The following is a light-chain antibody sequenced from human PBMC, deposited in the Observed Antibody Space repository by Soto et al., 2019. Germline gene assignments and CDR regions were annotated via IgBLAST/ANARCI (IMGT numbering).Light chain of an antibody. Sequence: QSVLTQPASVSGSPGQSITISCTGTSSDIGGYNYVSWYQQHPGKAPKLMIYDVSYRPSGVSNRFSGSKSGNTASLTISGPQAEDEAVFYCSSYTTISAHVVFGGGTQLTVL. CDR3: SSYTTISAHVV. CDR2: DVS. CDR1: SSDIGGYNY. V-gene: IGLV2-14*03. J-gene: IGLJ2*01.